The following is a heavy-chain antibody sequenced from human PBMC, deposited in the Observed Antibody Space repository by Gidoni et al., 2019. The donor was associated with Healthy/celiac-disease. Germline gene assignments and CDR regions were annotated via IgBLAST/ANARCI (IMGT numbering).Heavy chain of an antibody. CDR2: IIPIFGTA. CDR1: GGTFSSYA. V-gene: IGHV1-69*06. J-gene: IGHJ5*02. Sequence: QVQLVQSGAAVKKPGSSVKVSCKASGGTFSSYATSWVRQAPGQGLEWMGGIIPIFGTANYAQKFQGRVTITADKSTSTAYMELSSLRSEDTAVYYCARDIEYSSSSREKQNNWFDPWGQGTLVTVSS. CDR3: ARDIEYSSSSREKQNNWFDP. D-gene: IGHD6-6*01.